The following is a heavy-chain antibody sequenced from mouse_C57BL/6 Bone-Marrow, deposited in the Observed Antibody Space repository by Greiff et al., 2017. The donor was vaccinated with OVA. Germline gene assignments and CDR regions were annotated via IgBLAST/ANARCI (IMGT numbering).Heavy chain of an antibody. CDR2: IDPEDGDT. CDR3: TTRGYYYAMYY. Sequence: VQLKQSGAELVRPGASVKLSCTASGFNITDYYMHWVKQRPEQGLEWIGRIDPEDGDTEYAPQFQGKATMTADTSSNTAYLQLSSLTSEDTAVYYCTTRGYYYAMYYWGQGTAVTVSS. V-gene: IGHV14-1*01. CDR1: GFNITDYY. J-gene: IGHJ4*01.